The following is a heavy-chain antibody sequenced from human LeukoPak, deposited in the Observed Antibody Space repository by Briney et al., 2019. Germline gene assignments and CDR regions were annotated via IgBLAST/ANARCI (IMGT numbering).Heavy chain of an antibody. V-gene: IGHV7-4-1*02. CDR2: INIYTGNP. Sequence: ASVKVSCKASGYTFTDYAMNWVRQAPGQGLEWMGWINIYTGNPTYAQGFTGRFVFSLDTSVSTAYLQISSLKAEDTAVYYCARDWVSSGWPRHFDYWGQGTLVTVSS. J-gene: IGHJ4*02. CDR1: GYTFTDYA. CDR3: ARDWVSSGWPRHFDY. D-gene: IGHD6-19*01.